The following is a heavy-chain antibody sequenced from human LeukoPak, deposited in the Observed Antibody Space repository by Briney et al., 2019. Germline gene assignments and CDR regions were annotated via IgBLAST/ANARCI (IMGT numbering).Heavy chain of an antibody. CDR2: ISGSGTST. D-gene: IGHD3-22*01. CDR3: ASFSGSFDY. Sequence: GGSLRLSCAASGFTFSNYDMNWVRQAPGKGLEWVSAISGSGTSTYYADSVKGRFTISRDNSKNTLYLQMNSLRAEDTAVYYCASFSGSFDYWGQGTLVTVSS. CDR1: GFTFSNYD. V-gene: IGHV3-23*01. J-gene: IGHJ4*02.